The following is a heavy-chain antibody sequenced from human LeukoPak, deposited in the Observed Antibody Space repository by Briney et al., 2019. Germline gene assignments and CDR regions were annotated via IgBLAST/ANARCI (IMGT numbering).Heavy chain of an antibody. V-gene: IGHV1-24*01. CDR1: GYTLTELS. CDR2: FDPEDGET. Sequence: GASVKVSCKVSGYTLTELSMHWVRQAPGKGLEWMGGFDPEDGETIYAQKFQGRVTMTEDTSTDTAYMELSSLRSEDTAVYYRATTIFGVVIPFDYWGQGTLVTVSS. D-gene: IGHD3-3*01. CDR3: ATTIFGVVIPFDY. J-gene: IGHJ4*02.